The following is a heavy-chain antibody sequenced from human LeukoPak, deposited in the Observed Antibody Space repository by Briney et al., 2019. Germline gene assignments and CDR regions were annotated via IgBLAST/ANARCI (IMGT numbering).Heavy chain of an antibody. V-gene: IGHV3-21*01. Sequence: GGSLRLSCAASGFTFSSYSMNWVRQAPGKGLEWVSSISSSSSYIYYADSVKGRFTISRDNAKNSLYLQMNSLRAEDTAVYYCARTTQNYYGSGSQSDYWGQGTLVTVSS. CDR1: GFTFSSYS. CDR2: ISSSSSYI. D-gene: IGHD3-10*01. J-gene: IGHJ4*02. CDR3: ARTTQNYYGSGSQSDY.